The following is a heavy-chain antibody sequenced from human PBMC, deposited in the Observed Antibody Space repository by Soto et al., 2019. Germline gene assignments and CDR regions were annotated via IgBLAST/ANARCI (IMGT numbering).Heavy chain of an antibody. J-gene: IGHJ4*02. CDR1: GFTFSSYA. D-gene: IGHD5-12*01. Sequence: QVQLVESGGGVVQPGRSLRLSCAASGFTFSSYAMHWVRQAPGKGLEWVAVISYDGSNKYYADSVKGRFTISRDNSKNTLYLQMNSLRAEDTAVYYCARELRPYDSRGWGPLHYWGQGTLVTVSS. V-gene: IGHV3-30-3*01. CDR3: ARELRPYDSRGWGPLHY. CDR2: ISYDGSNK.